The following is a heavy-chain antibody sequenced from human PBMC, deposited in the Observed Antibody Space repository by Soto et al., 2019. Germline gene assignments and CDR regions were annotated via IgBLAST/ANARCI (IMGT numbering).Heavy chain of an antibody. CDR2: IYYTGST. D-gene: IGHD4-17*01. J-gene: IGHJ4*01. V-gene: IGHV4-61*01. CDR3: ARTSKGYGYGDF. CDR1: GDSVSRGSHS. Sequence: PSETLSLTCSVAGDSVSRGSHSWTWTRQPPGKGLEFLGYIYYTGSTNYNPSLKSRVTISVYTSKNQISLMLTSVTAADTAVYYCARTSKGYGYGDFWGHGILVTVYS.